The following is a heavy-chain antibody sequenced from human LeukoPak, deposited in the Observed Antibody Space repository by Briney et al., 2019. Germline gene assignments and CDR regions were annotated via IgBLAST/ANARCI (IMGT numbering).Heavy chain of an antibody. D-gene: IGHD1-26*01. V-gene: IGHV1-46*01. CDR1: GYTFTRYY. Sequence: ASVKVSCKASGYTFTRYYMQWLRQAPGQGLEWVGIINPSGGSTSYAQKFQGRVTMTRDTSTSTVYMELSSLRSEDTAVYYCAREWWELHNFDYWGQGTLVTVSS. CDR3: AREWWELHNFDY. J-gene: IGHJ4*02. CDR2: INPSGGST.